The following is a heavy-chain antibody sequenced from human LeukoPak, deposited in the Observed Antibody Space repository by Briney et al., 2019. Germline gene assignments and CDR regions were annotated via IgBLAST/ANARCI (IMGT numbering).Heavy chain of an antibody. Sequence: GGSLRPSCAASGFTFDVHGMSWVRQAAGKGLEWFFVLHWNGVGTRYAASVKGRFTISRDNAKAYLYLQMNSLRAEDTAFYYCARSPSGLVGATTDYWGQGTLVTVSS. J-gene: IGHJ4*02. CDR2: LHWNGVGT. CDR1: GFTFDVHG. CDR3: ARSPSGLVGATTDY. V-gene: IGHV3-20*04. D-gene: IGHD1-26*01.